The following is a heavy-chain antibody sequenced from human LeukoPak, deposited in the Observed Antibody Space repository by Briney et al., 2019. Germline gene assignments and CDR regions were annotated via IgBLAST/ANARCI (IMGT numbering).Heavy chain of an antibody. J-gene: IGHJ4*02. CDR3: ARDRGKLRYLDL. CDR2: MSLEGSSI. CDR1: GFAFNTQA. D-gene: IGHD3-9*01. Sequence: GGSLRLSCVASGFAFNTQAMHWVRQAPGKGLEWLAVMSLEGSSIYYADSVRGRFTISRDNSKNTLFLQMSSLRVEDTAVYYCARDRGKLRYLDLWGQGTLLTVSS. V-gene: IGHV3-30*15.